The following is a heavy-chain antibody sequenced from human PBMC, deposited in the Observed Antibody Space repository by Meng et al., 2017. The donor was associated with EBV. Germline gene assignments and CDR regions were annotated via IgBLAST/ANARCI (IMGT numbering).Heavy chain of an antibody. CDR2: INPNSGGT. V-gene: IGHV1-2*06. CDR3: ARVGIAVAGTGDY. CDR1: GYTFTGYY. J-gene: IGHJ4*02. Sequence: QVQLVQPGAAVKKPGASVKVSCKASGYTFTGYYMHWVRQAPGQGLEWMGRINPNSGGTNYAQKFQGRVTMTRDTSISTAYMELSRPRSDDTAVYYCARVGIAVAGTGDYWGQGTLVTVSS. D-gene: IGHD6-19*01.